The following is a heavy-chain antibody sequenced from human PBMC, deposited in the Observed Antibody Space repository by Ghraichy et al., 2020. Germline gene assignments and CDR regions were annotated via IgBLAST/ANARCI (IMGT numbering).Heavy chain of an antibody. CDR3: ARESYNWNDDGRGVAFDI. CDR1: GFTFSSYS. V-gene: IGHV3-21*01. CDR2: ISSSSSYI. J-gene: IGHJ3*02. D-gene: IGHD1-1*01. Sequence: GGSLRLSCAASGFTFSSYSMNWVRQAPGKGLEWVSSISSSSSYIYYADSVKGRFTISRDNAKNSLYLQMNSLRAEDTAVYYCARESYNWNDDGRGVAFDIWGQGTMVTVSS.